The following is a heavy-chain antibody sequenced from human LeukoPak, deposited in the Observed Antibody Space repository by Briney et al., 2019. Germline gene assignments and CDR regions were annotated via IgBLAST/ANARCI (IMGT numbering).Heavy chain of an antibody. V-gene: IGHV3-7*01. D-gene: IGHD3-10*01. Sequence: GGSLRLSCAASGFTFSYYWMSWVRQAPGKGLEWMANIKQDGSETYYVDSVKGRFTISRDNAKNSLFLQMNSLRAEDTALYYCARDKSGTMIRGVITTYYYSMDVWGKGTTVTISS. CDR2: IKQDGSET. J-gene: IGHJ6*03. CDR1: GFTFSYYW. CDR3: ARDKSGTMIRGVITTYYYSMDV.